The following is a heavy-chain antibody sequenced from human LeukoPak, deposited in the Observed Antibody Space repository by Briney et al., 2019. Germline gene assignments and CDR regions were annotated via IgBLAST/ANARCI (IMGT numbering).Heavy chain of an antibody. CDR2: IIPIFGTA. Sequence: GASVKVSCKASGGTFSSYAISWVRQAPGQGLEWMGGIIPIFGTANYAQKFQGRGTITADESTSTAYMELSSLRSEDTAVYYCAREGPKGRDYWGQGTMVTVSS. CDR3: AREGPKGRDY. CDR1: GGTFSSYA. V-gene: IGHV1-69*13. J-gene: IGHJ4*02.